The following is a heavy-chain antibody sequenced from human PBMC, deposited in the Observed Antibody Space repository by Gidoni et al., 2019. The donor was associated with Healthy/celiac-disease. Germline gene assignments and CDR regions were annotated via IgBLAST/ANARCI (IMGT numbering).Heavy chain of an antibody. CDR2: ISSSSSTI. CDR3: ARPTFGGVIVEDAFDI. CDR1: GFTFSRYR. V-gene: IGHV3-48*01. J-gene: IGHJ3*02. D-gene: IGHD3-16*02. Sequence: EVQLVESGGGLVQSGGSLSLSCAASGFTFSRYRMNWVRQAPGKGLEWVSYISSSSSTIYYADSVKGRFAISRDKAKNSLYLQMNSLRAEDTAVYYCARPTFGGVIVEDAFDIWGQGTRVTVSS.